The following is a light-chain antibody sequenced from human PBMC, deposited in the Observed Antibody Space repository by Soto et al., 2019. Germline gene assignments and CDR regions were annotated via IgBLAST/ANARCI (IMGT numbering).Light chain of an antibody. CDR2: GAS. CDR3: QQYNNWPRT. CDR1: QSLRYD. Sequence: EIVLTQSPATLSLSPGERATLSCRASQSLRYDLAWYKQKPGQAPRLLIYGASARATGVPARFSGSGSGTEFTLTITSLKSEDFEVYYCQQYNNWPRTFGQGTRLEIK. V-gene: IGKV3-15*01. J-gene: IGKJ5*01.